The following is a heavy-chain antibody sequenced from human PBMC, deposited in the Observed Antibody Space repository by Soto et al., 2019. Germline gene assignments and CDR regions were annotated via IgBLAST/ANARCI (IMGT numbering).Heavy chain of an antibody. CDR3: ARTADTRTDYYYYGMDV. V-gene: IGHV4-59*01. J-gene: IGHJ6*02. Sequence: PSETLSLTCTVSGGSISSYYWSWIRQPPGKGLEWIGYIYNSGSTNYNPSLKSRVTISVDTSKNQFSLKLSSVTAADTAVYYCARTADTRTDYYYYGMDVWGQGTMVTVSS. D-gene: IGHD5-18*01. CDR1: GGSISSYY. CDR2: IYNSGST.